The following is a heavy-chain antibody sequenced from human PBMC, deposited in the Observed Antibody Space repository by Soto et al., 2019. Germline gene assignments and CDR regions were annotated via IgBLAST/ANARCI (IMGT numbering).Heavy chain of an antibody. CDR1: GYSFTDAW. CDR3: TRRPKAADSGVGSLDF. D-gene: IGHD6-25*01. CDR2: IESFADGGTT. V-gene: IGHV3-15*07. Sequence: EVKLVESGGDLVKPGGSLRLSCAASGYSFTDAWMNWVRKAPGKGLEWVGRIESFADGGTTEYAAPVKGRFSISREDSTLTVFLQMNSLQTGDTAVYYCTRRPKAADSGVGSLDFCGRGTLVTVSA. J-gene: IGHJ4*02.